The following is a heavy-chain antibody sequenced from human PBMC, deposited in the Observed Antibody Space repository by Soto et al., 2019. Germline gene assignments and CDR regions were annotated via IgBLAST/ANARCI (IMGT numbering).Heavy chain of an antibody. CDR2: IWHDGSQK. CDR3: VRDCVGGTVLFGFLDY. V-gene: IGHV3-33*01. CDR1: GVIFNGYG. D-gene: IGHD1-26*01. J-gene: IGHJ4*02. Sequence: QVQLVESGGGVVQPGRSLRLSCAAPGVIFNGYGFHWVRQAPGKGLEWVAVIWHDGSQKYYADSVKGRFTISRDNSKNTLYLQMDSLRDEDTAVYYCVRDCVGGTVLFGFLDYWGEGPLVTVSP.